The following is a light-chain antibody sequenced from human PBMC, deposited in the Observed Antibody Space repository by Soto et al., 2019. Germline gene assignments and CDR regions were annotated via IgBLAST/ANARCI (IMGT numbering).Light chain of an antibody. CDR3: QQYYTYPYT. Sequence: DIQMTQSPSALSASVGDRVTITCRASQGIDHWLAWYQQKPGKAPKVLVYKASILEGGVPSRFSGSESGTEFTLPISSLQPDDFATYYCQQYYTYPYTFGQGTKLDMK. V-gene: IGKV1-5*03. CDR1: QGIDHW. CDR2: KAS. J-gene: IGKJ2*01.